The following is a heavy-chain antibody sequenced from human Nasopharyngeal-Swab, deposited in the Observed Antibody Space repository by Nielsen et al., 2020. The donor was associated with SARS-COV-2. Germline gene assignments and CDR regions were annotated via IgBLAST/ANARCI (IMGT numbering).Heavy chain of an antibody. V-gene: IGHV3-30*03. J-gene: IGHJ6*03. CDR1: GFTFSSYG. D-gene: IGHD6-13*01. CDR3: ARVGGIAAAGTSYYYYYMDV. Sequence: LSLTCAASGFTFSSYGMHWVRQAPGKGLEWVAVISYDGSNKYYADSVKGRFTISRDNAKNSLYLQMNSLRAEDTAVYYCARVGGIAAAGTSYYYYYMDVWGKGTTVTVSS. CDR2: ISYDGSNK.